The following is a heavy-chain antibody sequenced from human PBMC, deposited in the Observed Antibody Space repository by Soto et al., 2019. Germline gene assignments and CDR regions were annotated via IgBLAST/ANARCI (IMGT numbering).Heavy chain of an antibody. D-gene: IGHD3-22*01. CDR1: GGSISSGGYY. J-gene: IGHJ4*02. Sequence: PSETLSLTCTVSGGSISSGGYYWSWIRQHPGKGLEWIGYIYYSGSTYYNPSLKSRVTISVDTSKNQFSLKLSSVTAADTAVYYCARDLDYYDSSGFGYWGQGTLVTVSS. CDR2: IYYSGST. CDR3: ARDLDYYDSSGFGY. V-gene: IGHV4-31*03.